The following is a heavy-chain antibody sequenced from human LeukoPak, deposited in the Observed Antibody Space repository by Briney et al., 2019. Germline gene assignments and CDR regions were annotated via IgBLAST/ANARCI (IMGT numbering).Heavy chain of an antibody. CDR1: GGSISSYY. Sequence: SETLSLTCTVSGGSISSYYWSWIRQPPGKGLEWIGEINHSGSTNYNPSLKSRVTISVDTSKNQFSLKLSSVTAADTAVYYCARGGYSYGYPDYWGQGTLVTVSS. V-gene: IGHV4-34*01. J-gene: IGHJ4*02. D-gene: IGHD5-18*01. CDR3: ARGGYSYGYPDY. CDR2: INHSGST.